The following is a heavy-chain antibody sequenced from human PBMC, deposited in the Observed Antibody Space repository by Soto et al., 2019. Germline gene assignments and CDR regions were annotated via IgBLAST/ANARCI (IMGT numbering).Heavy chain of an antibody. Sequence: GASVKVSCKASGYTFTSYDINWVRQATGQGLEWMGWMNPNSGNTGYAQKFQGRVTMTRNTSISTAYMELSSLRSEDTAVYYCARVADARIQLWLDPYYWYFDLWGRGTLVTVSS. D-gene: IGHD5-18*01. CDR3: ARVADARIQLWLDPYYWYFDL. J-gene: IGHJ2*01. CDR2: MNPNSGNT. CDR1: GYTFTSYD. V-gene: IGHV1-8*01.